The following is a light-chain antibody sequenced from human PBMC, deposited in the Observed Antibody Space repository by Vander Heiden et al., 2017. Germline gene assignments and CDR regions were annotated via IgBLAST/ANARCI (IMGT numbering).Light chain of an antibody. J-gene: IGLJ1*01. CDR2: EVT. V-gene: IGLV2-23*02. CDR3: CSYAGSSTYV. CDR1: SRDVVSYNL. Sequence: QSALTQPASVSGSPGQSITISCTGTSRDVVSYNLVSWYQKQPGKAPKLMIYEVTKRPSGVYNRFSGSKSGNTASLTISGLQAEDEADDYCCSYAGSSTYVFGTGTKVTVL.